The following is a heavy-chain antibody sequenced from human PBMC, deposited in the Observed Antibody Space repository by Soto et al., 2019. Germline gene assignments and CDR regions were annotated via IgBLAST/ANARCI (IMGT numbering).Heavy chain of an antibody. D-gene: IGHD2-2*01. CDR2: INPSGGST. V-gene: IGHV1-46*01. J-gene: IGHJ4*02. CDR3: ARAASPSLSIYYFDS. Sequence: ASVKVACKASGYTFTIYYMHWVRQAPGQGLEWMGIINPSGGSTSYAQKFQGRVTMTRDTSTSTVYMELSSLRSEDTAVYYCARAASPSLSIYYFDSWGQGPLVTVSS. CDR1: GYTFTIYY.